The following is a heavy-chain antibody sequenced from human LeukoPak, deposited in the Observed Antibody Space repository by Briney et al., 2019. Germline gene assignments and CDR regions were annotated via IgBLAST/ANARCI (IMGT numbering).Heavy chain of an antibody. CDR2: IIPIFGTA. V-gene: IGHV1-69*13. CDR3: ASADYYYYMDV. Sequence: GASVKVSCKASGGTFSSSAISWVRQAPGQGLEWMGGIIPIFGTANYAQKFQGRVTITADESTSTTYMELSSLRSEDTAIYYCASADYYYYMDVWGKGTTVTISS. CDR1: GGTFSSSA. J-gene: IGHJ6*03.